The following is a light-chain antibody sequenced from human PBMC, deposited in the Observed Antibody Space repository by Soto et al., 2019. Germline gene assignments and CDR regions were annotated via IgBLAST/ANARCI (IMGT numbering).Light chain of an antibody. CDR1: SSNIGNNY. J-gene: IGLJ2*01. CDR2: DNN. V-gene: IGLV1-51*01. CDR3: GTWDSSLSAGI. Sequence: QSVLTQPPSVSAAPGQKVTISCSGSSSNIGNNYVSWYQQVPGTAPKLLIYDNNKRPSRIPDRFSGSRSGTSATLGITGLQTGDEADYYCGTWDSSLSAGIFGGGTKLTVL.